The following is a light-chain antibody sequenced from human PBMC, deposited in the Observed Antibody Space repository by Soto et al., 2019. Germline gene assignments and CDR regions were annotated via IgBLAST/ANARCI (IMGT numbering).Light chain of an antibody. CDR2: RNN. V-gene: IGLV1-44*01. CDR3: AAWDDSLNGWE. J-gene: IGLJ3*02. CDR1: SSNIGSNT. Sequence: QSVLTQPPSASGTPGQGVTISCSGSSSNIGSNTVNWYRQLPGTAPKLLICRNNERPSGVPDRFSGSKSGTSASLAITGLQSEDEADYYWAAWDDSLNGWEFGGGTKLTVL.